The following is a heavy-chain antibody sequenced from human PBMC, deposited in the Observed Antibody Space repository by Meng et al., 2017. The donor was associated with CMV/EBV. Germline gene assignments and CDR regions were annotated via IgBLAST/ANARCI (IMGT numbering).Heavy chain of an antibody. V-gene: IGHV3-23*03. Sequence: GGSLRLSCAASGFTFSSYAMSWVRQAPGKGLEWVSVIYRGGSSTYYADSVKGRFTISRDNSKNTLYLQMNSLRAEDTAVYYCARSTKVVVPAAIHYYYGMDVWGQGTTVTVSS. CDR1: GFTFSSYA. D-gene: IGHD2-2*01. CDR2: IYRGGSST. J-gene: IGHJ6*02. CDR3: ARSTKVVVPAAIHYYYGMDV.